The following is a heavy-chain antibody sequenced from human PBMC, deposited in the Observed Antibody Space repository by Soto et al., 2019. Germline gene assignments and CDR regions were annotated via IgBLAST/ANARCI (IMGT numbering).Heavy chain of an antibody. Sequence: QVQLQESGPGLVKPSETLSLICAVSGGSISRSNWWSWVRQPPGKGLEWIGEIYHSGLTDYNPSLQSRVTMSIDKSKNQFSLNLTSVTAADTAIYYCTRVLGALGNRWYLDLWGRGTLVSVSS. CDR1: GGSISRSNW. V-gene: IGHV4-4*02. CDR2: IYHSGLT. J-gene: IGHJ2*01. CDR3: TRVLGALGNRWYLDL. D-gene: IGHD2-15*01.